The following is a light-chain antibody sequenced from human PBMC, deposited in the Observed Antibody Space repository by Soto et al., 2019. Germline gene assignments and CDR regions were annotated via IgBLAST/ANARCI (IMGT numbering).Light chain of an antibody. CDR1: SSDVGGYNY. V-gene: IGLV2-14*01. J-gene: IGLJ1*01. CDR2: EFS. CDR3: SSYISSSIDYV. Sequence: QSALTQPASVSGSPGQSITMSCTGTSSDVGGYNYVSWYQQHPGKAPKLMIYEFSNRPSGVSNRFSGSKSVNTASLTISGLQAEDEADYYCSSYISSSIDYVFGTGTKLTVL.